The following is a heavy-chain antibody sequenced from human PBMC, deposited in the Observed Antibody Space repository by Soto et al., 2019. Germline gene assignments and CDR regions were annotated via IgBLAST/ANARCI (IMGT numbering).Heavy chain of an antibody. D-gene: IGHD4-17*01. CDR2: IYYSGNT. V-gene: IGHV4-31*03. Sequence: SETLSLTCTVSGGSISSGGYYWSWIRQHPGKGLEWIGNIYYSGNTYYNPSLMSRVTISVDTSKNQFSLKVSSVTAADTAVYYCARSRYGDYGMDVWGQGTTVTVSS. CDR3: ARSRYGDYGMDV. J-gene: IGHJ6*02. CDR1: GGSISSGGYY.